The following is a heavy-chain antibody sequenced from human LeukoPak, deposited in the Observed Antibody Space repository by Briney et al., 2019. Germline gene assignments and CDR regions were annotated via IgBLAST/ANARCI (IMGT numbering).Heavy chain of an antibody. CDR1: GFTVSSNY. J-gene: IGHJ6*03. D-gene: IGHD6-13*01. CDR2: LYSSGTT. Sequence: PVGSLRLSCAASGFTVSSNYMSWVRQAPGKGLEWVSVLYSSGTTYYADSVKGRFTISRDNSKNTLYLQMNSLRAEDTAVYYCARGASSPYYYYYYMDVWGKGTTVTVSS. V-gene: IGHV3-53*01. CDR3: ARGASSPYYYYYYMDV.